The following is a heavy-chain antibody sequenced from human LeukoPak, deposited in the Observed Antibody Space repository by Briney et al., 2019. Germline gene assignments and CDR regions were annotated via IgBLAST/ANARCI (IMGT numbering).Heavy chain of an antibody. CDR2: ISTGSSYR. V-gene: IGHV3-21*01. CDR1: GFTFSSYS. D-gene: IGHD3-10*01. Sequence: PGGSLRLSCAASGFTFSSYSMNWVRQAPGKGLEWVSSISTGSSYRDYADSVKGRFTISRDNSKNTLYLQMNSLRAEDTAVYYCAKDRERNNDAIYYGSGSYHDYWGQGTLVTVSS. J-gene: IGHJ4*02. CDR3: AKDRERNNDAIYYGSGSYHDY.